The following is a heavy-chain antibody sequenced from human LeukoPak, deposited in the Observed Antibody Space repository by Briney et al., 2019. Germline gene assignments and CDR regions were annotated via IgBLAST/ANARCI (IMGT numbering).Heavy chain of an antibody. Sequence: KPSETLSLTCSVSGGSISNLYLSWIRQPAGKGLEWIGRIYVSGRIDYNPSLRSRVTMSVDTSKNQLSLRVRSVTAADTGVYYCARDSGTTGEVKLDPWGQGTLVTVSS. V-gene: IGHV4-4*07. CDR1: GGSISNLY. CDR2: IYVSGRI. D-gene: IGHD3-10*01. CDR3: ARDSGTTGEVKLDP. J-gene: IGHJ5*02.